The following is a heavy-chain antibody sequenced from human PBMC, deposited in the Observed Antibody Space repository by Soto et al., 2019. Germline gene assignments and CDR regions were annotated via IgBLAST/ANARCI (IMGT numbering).Heavy chain of an antibody. D-gene: IGHD3-10*01. Sequence: QVQLQESGPRLVKPSETVSLTCTVSGGSISSDYWSWIRQPPGKGLEWIGYIYYSGSTNYNPSLKSRGHISVDTSKNQFSLKLSSVTAADTAVYYCARQAGTGSGSSLGYWGQGTLVTVSS. J-gene: IGHJ4*02. CDR1: GGSISSDY. V-gene: IGHV4-59*08. CDR2: IYYSGST. CDR3: ARQAGTGSGSSLGY.